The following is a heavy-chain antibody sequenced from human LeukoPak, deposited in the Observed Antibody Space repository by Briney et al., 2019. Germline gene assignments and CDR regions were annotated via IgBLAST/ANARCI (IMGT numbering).Heavy chain of an antibody. J-gene: IGHJ4*02. Sequence: KTGGSLRLSCVASGFTFSSYAMSWVRQPPGKGLEWIGEIYHSGSTNYNPSLKSRVTISVDKSKNQFSLKLSSVTAADTAVYYCARASAGYCSSTSCYTGEAFDYWGQGTLVTVSS. CDR1: GFTFSSYAM. V-gene: IGHV4-4*02. CDR2: IYHSGST. CDR3: ARASAGYCSSTSCYTGEAFDY. D-gene: IGHD2-2*02.